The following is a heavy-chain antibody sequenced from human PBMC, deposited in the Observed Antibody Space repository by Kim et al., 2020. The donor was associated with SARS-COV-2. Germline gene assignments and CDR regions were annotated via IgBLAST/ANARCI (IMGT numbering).Heavy chain of an antibody. CDR1: GYTFTSYD. CDR2: MNSNSGNT. V-gene: IGHV1-8*01. Sequence: ASVKVSCKASGYTFTSYDINWVRQATGQGLEWMGWMNSNSGNTGYAQKFQGRVTMTRNTSISTAYMELSSLRSEDTAVYYCARGIRVRRYIWFDPWGQETLVTVSS. CDR3: ARGIRVRRYIWFDP. D-gene: IGHD1-1*01. J-gene: IGHJ5*02.